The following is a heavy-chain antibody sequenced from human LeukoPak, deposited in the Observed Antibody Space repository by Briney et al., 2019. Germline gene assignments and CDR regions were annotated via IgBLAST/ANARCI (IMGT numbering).Heavy chain of an antibody. CDR2: IKSDGITI. V-gene: IGHV3-74*01. CDR3: LRDLNWSLDQ. Sequence: GGSLRLSCAASGFTFSHAWMTWVRQAPGKGLVWVSRIKSDGITITYADSVKGRFTISRDNAKNTLYLQMNSLRAEDTAVYYCLRDLNWSLDQWGQGTLVTVSS. CDR1: GFTFSHAW. J-gene: IGHJ4*02. D-gene: IGHD1-20*01.